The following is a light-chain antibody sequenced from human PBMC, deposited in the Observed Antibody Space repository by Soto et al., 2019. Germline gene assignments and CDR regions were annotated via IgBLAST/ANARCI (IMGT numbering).Light chain of an antibody. Sequence: ESVLTQSPGTLSMSPGERATLSCRASQSVSSSYSAWYQQKPGQAPRLLIYGASSRATGIPDRFSGSGAGTDFTLTISRLEPEDFTVYYYQQYSSSPFTFGPGTKVDIK. CDR2: GAS. V-gene: IGKV3-20*01. CDR1: QSVSSSY. CDR3: QQYSSSPFT. J-gene: IGKJ3*01.